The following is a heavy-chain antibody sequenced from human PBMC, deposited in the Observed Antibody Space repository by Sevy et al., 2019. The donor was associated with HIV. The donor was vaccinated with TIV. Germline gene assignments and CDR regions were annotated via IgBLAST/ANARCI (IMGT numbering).Heavy chain of an antibody. CDR3: ARDTASYSSSWYPNSYYFDY. CDR2: ISAYNGNT. Sequence: ASVKVSCKASGYTFTSYGISWVRQAPGQGLEWMGWISAYNGNTNYAQKLQGRVTMTTDTSTSTAYMGLRSLRSDDTAVYYWARDTASYSSSWYPNSYYFDYWGQGTLVTVSS. V-gene: IGHV1-18*01. CDR1: GYTFTSYG. J-gene: IGHJ4*02. D-gene: IGHD6-13*01.